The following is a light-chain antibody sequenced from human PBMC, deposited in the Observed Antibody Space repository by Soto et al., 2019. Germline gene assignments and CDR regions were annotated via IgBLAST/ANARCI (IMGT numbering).Light chain of an antibody. J-gene: IGKJ4*01. CDR1: QYIGRY. CDR2: AAS. Sequence: IQMTQSPSSLSASVGDRVTITCRSGQYIGRYLNWYQQKPGKAPKLLIYAASSLHSGVPSRFSGSGSGTDFTLTISSMQPEDFANYSCQQTYRTPLTFGGGTKVDIK. V-gene: IGKV1-39*01. CDR3: QQTYRTPLT.